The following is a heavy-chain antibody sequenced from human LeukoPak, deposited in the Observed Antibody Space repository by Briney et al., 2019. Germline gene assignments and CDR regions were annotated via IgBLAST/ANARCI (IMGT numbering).Heavy chain of an antibody. V-gene: IGHV1-2*02. J-gene: IGHJ4*02. D-gene: IGHD1-26*01. Sequence: ASVKVSCKASGYTLTGYYMHWVRQAPGQGLEWMGWINPNSGGTNYAQKFQGRVTMTRDTSISTAYMELSRLRSDDTAVYYCARDRVVGAYFDYWGQGTLVTVSS. CDR2: INPNSGGT. CDR3: ARDRVVGAYFDY. CDR1: GYTLTGYY.